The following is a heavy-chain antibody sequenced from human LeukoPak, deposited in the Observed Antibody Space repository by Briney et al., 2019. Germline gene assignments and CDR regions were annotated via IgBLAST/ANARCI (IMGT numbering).Heavy chain of an antibody. Sequence: NPGGSLRLSCAASGFTFSSYSMSWVRQAPGKGLEWVSTISGSGGSTYYTDSVKGRFTISRDNSKNTLFLQMNSLRAEDTAVYYCAKTPTGYFDWSTYYFDYWGQGTLVTVSS. D-gene: IGHD3-9*01. J-gene: IGHJ4*02. CDR1: GFTFSSYS. CDR3: AKTPTGYFDWSTYYFDY. CDR2: ISGSGGST. V-gene: IGHV3-23*01.